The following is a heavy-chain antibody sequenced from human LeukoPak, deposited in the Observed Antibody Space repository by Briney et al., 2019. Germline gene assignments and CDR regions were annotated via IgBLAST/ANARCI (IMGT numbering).Heavy chain of an antibody. Sequence: GGSLRLSCAASGLLVRGNYMSWVRQVPGKGLEWVATMYSGGSTYSADSVKGRFTISRDNSKNTVFLQMHSLRVEDTAVYYCARGGGDSSGYYFPFEYWGRGTLVTVSS. CDR1: GLLVRGNY. V-gene: IGHV3-66*01. CDR3: ARGGGDSSGYYFPFEY. J-gene: IGHJ4*02. CDR2: MYSGGST. D-gene: IGHD3-22*01.